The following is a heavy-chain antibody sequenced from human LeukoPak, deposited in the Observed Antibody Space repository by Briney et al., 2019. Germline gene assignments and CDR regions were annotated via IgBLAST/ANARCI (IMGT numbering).Heavy chain of an antibody. CDR1: GFTFNTYA. J-gene: IGHJ4*02. CDR2: ISASGGST. Sequence: GGSLRLSCAASGFTFNTYAMSWVRQAPGKGLEWVSGISASGGSTYYADSVKGRFTISRDNAKNSLYLQMNSLRAEDTAVYYCASTQSFDYWGQGTLVTISS. CDR3: ASTQSFDY. V-gene: IGHV3-23*01.